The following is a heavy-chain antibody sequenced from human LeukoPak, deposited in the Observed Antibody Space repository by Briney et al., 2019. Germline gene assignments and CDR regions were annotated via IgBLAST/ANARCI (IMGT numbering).Heavy chain of an antibody. D-gene: IGHD5-12*01. Sequence: KASETLSLTCTVSGGSISSYYWSWIRQPPGKGLQWIGYIYYTGSTSYNPSLKSRVTISVDTSKNQFSLRLSPVTAADTAVYYCARDRGEGDYDWYNFHYWGQGTLVTVSS. J-gene: IGHJ4*02. V-gene: IGHV4-59*01. CDR3: ARDRGEGDYDWYNFHY. CDR2: IYYTGST. CDR1: GGSISSYY.